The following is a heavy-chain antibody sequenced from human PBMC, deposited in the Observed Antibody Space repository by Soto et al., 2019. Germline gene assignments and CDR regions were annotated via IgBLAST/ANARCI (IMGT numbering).Heavy chain of an antibody. CDR2: ISSSSYTI. J-gene: IGHJ5*02. V-gene: IGHV3-48*01. D-gene: IGHD6-13*01. CDR3: ARHPERIAEIGWFDP. CDR1: GFTFSSYS. Sequence: GGSLRLSCAASGFTFSSYSMNWVRQAPGKGLEWVSYISSSSYTIYYADSVKGRFTISRDNAKNSLYLQMNSLRAEDTAVYYCARHPERIAEIGWFDPWGQGTLVTVSS.